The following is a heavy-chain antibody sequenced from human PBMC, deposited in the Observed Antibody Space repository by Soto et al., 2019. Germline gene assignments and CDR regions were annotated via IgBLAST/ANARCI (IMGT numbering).Heavy chain of an antibody. CDR1: GGSISSGDYY. Sequence: KPSETLSLTCPVSGGSISSGDYYWSWIRQPPGKGLEWIGYIYYSGSTYYNPSLKSRVTISVDTSKNQFSLKLSSVTAADTAVYYCAREISDPPFFDYWGQGTLVTVSS. CDR2: IYYSGST. V-gene: IGHV4-30-4*01. J-gene: IGHJ4*02. CDR3: AREISDPPFFDY.